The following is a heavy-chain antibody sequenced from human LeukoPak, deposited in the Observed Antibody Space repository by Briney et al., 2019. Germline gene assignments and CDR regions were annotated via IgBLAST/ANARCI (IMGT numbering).Heavy chain of an antibody. D-gene: IGHD1-26*01. CDR2: IYSSGTT. Sequence: PSETLSLTCAVSGDSISSSYYYWGWIRQPPGKGLERIGSIYSSGTTYYNPSLKSRVTISVDASKNHFSLNLNSVTAADTAVYYCARRGTGSYSRFDPWGQGTLVTVSS. CDR3: ARRGTGSYSRFDP. CDR1: GDSISSSYYY. V-gene: IGHV4-39*02. J-gene: IGHJ5*02.